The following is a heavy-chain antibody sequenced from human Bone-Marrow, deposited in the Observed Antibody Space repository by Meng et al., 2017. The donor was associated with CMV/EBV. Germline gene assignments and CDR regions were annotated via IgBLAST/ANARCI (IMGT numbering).Heavy chain of an antibody. V-gene: IGHV1-2*02. J-gene: IGHJ6*02. Sequence: VKVSCKASGYTFTGYYMHWVRQAPGQGLEWMGWINPNSGGTNYAQKFQGRVTMTRDTSISTAYMELSRLRSDDTAVYYCASGDQLLANYYGMDVWGQGTTVTVSS. CDR3: ASGDQLLANYYGMDV. CDR1: GYTFTGYY. CDR2: INPNSGGT. D-gene: IGHD2-2*01.